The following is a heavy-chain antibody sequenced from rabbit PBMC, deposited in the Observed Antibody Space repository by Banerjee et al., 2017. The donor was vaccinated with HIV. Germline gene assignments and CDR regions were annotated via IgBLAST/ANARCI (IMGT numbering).Heavy chain of an antibody. CDR3: ARGYGGYTGAFDP. CDR1: GFTLSSYW. CDR2: KDSGSGTI. Sequence: QEQLVESGGGLVQPEGPLTLTCKASGFTLSSYWMWWVRQAPGKGLEWIGCKDSGSGTIYYASWARGRFTISKTSSTTVTLQMTSLTAADTATYFCARGYGGYTGAFDPWGQGTLVTVS. D-gene: IGHD7-1*01. J-gene: IGHJ2*01. V-gene: IGHV1S45*01.